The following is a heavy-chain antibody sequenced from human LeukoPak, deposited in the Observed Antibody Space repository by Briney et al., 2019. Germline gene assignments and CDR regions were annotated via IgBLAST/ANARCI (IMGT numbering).Heavy chain of an antibody. Sequence: PSETLSLTCTVSGGSIISGDYSWSWIRQSPGKGLEWIGHIYYSGRSYYNPSLKSRVALSVDTSKNQFSLSLTSVTAADTAVYYCARAGMLRGVIDYFNSWGQGTLVTVSS. CDR1: GGSIISGDYS. CDR2: IYYSGRS. J-gene: IGHJ4*02. CDR3: ARAGMLRGVIDYFNS. D-gene: IGHD3-10*01. V-gene: IGHV4-30-4*01.